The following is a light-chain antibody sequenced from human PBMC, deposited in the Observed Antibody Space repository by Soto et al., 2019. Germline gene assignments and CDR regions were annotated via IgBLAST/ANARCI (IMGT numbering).Light chain of an antibody. Sequence: DVVMTQSPLSLAVTLGQPASISCRSSQGLVFTDGDIYLSWFQQRPGQSPRRLIYKVSNRDSGVPDRFSGSGSGTDFTLKITRVEAEDVAVYYCMQGTHWPRTFGQGTKVDIK. V-gene: IGKV2-30*01. CDR1: QGLVFTDGDIY. CDR3: MQGTHWPRT. J-gene: IGKJ1*01. CDR2: KVS.